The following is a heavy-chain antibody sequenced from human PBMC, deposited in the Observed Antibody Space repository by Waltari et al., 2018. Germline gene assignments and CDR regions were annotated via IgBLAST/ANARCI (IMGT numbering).Heavy chain of an antibody. J-gene: IGHJ4*02. CDR1: GGTFSSYT. CDR3: ARDGDFWSGYPFDY. CDR2: SIPILGIA. V-gene: IGHV1-69*08. D-gene: IGHD3-3*01. Sequence: QVQLVQSGAEVKKPGSSVKVSCKASGGTFSSYTISWVRQAPGQGLEWMGRSIPILGIANYAQKFQGRVTITADKSTSTAYMELSSLRSEDTAVYYCARDGDFWSGYPFDYWGQGTLVTVSS.